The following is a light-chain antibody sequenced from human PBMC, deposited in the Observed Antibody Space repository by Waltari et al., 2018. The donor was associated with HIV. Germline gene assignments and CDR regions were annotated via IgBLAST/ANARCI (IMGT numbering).Light chain of an antibody. CDR1: QSLLHRNGYNY. CDR2: VGT. CDR3: MQALQRIT. Sequence: DIVMTQSPLSLSVTAGEPASISCRSSQSLLHRNGYNYLDWYLQKPGQSQQLLFYVGTNRASGVTDRFSGGGSGTDFTLKISRVEAEDVGVYYCMQALQRITFGQGTRLEIK. V-gene: IGKV2-28*01. J-gene: IGKJ5*01.